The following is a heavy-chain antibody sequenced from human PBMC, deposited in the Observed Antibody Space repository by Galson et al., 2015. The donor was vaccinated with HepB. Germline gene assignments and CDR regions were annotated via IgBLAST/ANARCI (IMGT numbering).Heavy chain of an antibody. D-gene: IGHD5-12*01. CDR2: VSYDGSDK. J-gene: IGHJ4*02. Sequence: SLRLSCAASGFALSGFTLHWVRQAPGKGLEWVATVSYDGSDKYFADSVKGRFAISRDNSKNTLSLQMNSLRREDTAVYHCAGGYGFFEYWGQGTLVTVSS. V-gene: IGHV3-30*09. CDR1: GFALSGFT. CDR3: AGGYGFFEY.